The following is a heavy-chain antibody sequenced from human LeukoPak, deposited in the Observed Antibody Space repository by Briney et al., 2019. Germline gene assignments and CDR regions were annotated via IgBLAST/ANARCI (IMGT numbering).Heavy chain of an antibody. D-gene: IGHD3-16*01. CDR1: GGYFGPHY. Sequence: SETLSLTCAVYGGYFGPHYWTWIRQPPGRGLEWIGEINHSGSANYNPSLKSRVTISVDKSKNQFSLKLTSVTAADTAVYYCARHMGDYYYYGMDVWGQGTTVTVSS. CDR2: INHSGSA. J-gene: IGHJ6*02. CDR3: ARHMGDYYYYGMDV. V-gene: IGHV4-34*01.